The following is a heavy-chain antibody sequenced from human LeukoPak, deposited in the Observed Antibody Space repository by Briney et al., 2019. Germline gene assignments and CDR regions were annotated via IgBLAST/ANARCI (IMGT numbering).Heavy chain of an antibody. CDR3: ARGHYGGNRYFDN. Sequence: ASVKVSCKTSGYTFTGSYIHWVRLAPGLGLEWVAWIHANSGKAGSAQKFQGRVTLTRDTSTETAFMELSGLTSDDSATYFCARGHYGGNRYFDNWGQGTLVTVSS. D-gene: IGHD4-23*01. CDR1: GYTFTGSY. CDR2: IHANSGKA. V-gene: IGHV1-2*02. J-gene: IGHJ4*02.